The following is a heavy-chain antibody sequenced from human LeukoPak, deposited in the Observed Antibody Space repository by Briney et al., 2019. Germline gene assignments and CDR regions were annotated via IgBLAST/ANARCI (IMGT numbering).Heavy chain of an antibody. CDR3: AKDVIRALDAFDI. V-gene: IGHV3-23*01. CDR2: ISGSGGST. J-gene: IGHJ3*02. D-gene: IGHD2/OR15-2a*01. CDR1: GFTFSSYA. Sequence: PGGSLRLSCAASGFTFSSYAMSWVRQAPGKGLEWVSAISGSGGSTYYADSVKGRFTISRDNSKNTLYLQMNSLRVEDTAVYYCAKDVIRALDAFDIWGQGTMVTVSS.